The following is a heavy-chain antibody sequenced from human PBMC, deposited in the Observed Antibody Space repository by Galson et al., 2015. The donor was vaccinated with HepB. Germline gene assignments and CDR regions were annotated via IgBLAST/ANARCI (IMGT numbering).Heavy chain of an antibody. V-gene: IGHV3-23*01. J-gene: IGHJ6*02. D-gene: IGHD3-16*01. CDR2: IVGSGEST. Sequence: SLRLSCAAPGITFSTYVMSWVRQAPGKGLEWVSSIVGSGESTFYADSVKGRFTISRDNSRNTLYLQMNRLRADDTAVYYCARDLDYDYIWRSDYHLYGLDVWGQGTTVTVSS. CDR1: GITFSTYV. CDR3: ARDLDYDYIWRSDYHLYGLDV.